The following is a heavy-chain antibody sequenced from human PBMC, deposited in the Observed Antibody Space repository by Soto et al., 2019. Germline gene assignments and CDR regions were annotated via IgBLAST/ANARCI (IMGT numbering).Heavy chain of an antibody. CDR2: IYYSGST. Sequence: QVQLPESGPGLVKPSQTLSLTCTVSGGSISSGDYYWSWIRQPPGKGLEWIGYIYYSGSTYYNPSLKSRVAISVDTSKNQFSLKLSSVTAADTAVYYCASVGDNEVYGDYLIDYWGQGTLVSVSS. J-gene: IGHJ4*02. V-gene: IGHV4-30-4*01. D-gene: IGHD4-17*01. CDR1: GGSISSGDYY. CDR3: ASVGDNEVYGDYLIDY.